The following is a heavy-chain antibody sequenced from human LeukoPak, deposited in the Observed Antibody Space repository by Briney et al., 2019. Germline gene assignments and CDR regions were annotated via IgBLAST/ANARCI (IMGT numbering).Heavy chain of an antibody. Sequence: ASVKVSCKASVYTFTSYGVSGVRQAPGQGLEWMGWINADNGNTNYAQKLQGRVTMTTDTSTSTAYMELRSLRCDDTAVYYCARRQGTTLSFDYWGQGTLVTVSS. J-gene: IGHJ4*02. D-gene: IGHD1-1*01. CDR3: ARRQGTTLSFDY. CDR1: VYTFTSYG. V-gene: IGHV1-18*01. CDR2: INADNGNT.